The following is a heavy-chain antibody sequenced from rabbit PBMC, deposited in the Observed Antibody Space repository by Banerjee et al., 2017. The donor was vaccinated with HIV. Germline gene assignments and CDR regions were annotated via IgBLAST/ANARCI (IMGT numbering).Heavy chain of an antibody. Sequence: QEQLEESGGDLVKPEGSLTLTCTAFGFSFSNVYYMWWVRQAPGKGLEWIGSIFTGSTNTYYANWAKGRFTISKTSSTTMTLQMTSLTAADTATYFCARDFDLWGQGTLVTVS. V-gene: IGHV1S45*01. CDR1: GFSFSNVYY. J-gene: IGHJ4*01. CDR2: IFTGSTNT. CDR3: ARDFDL.